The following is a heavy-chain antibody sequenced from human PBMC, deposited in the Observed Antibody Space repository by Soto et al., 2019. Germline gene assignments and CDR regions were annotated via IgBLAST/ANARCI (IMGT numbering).Heavy chain of an antibody. CDR3: ARDLVSGSDFWRAYNGGYFDY. Sequence: QVQLVQSGAEVKRPGASVKVSCKASGYTFRNYGITWVRQAPGQGLEGMAWISPYNGNTNYAQDLQGRVTMTTDTSTSTAYMKLRSLTSEDTAMYYCARDLVSGSDFWRAYNGGYFDYWGQGTLVTVSS. D-gene: IGHD3-3*01. CDR2: ISPYNGNT. J-gene: IGHJ4*02. V-gene: IGHV1-18*01. CDR1: GYTFRNYG.